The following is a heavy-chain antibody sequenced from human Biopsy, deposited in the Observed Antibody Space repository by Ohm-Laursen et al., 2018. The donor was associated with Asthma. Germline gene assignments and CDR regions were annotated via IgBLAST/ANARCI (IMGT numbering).Heavy chain of an antibody. CDR3: ARKAGSCISRTCYSLDF. D-gene: IGHD2-2*01. CDR2: INSVFGTT. CDR1: GGTFTTYV. J-gene: IGHJ4*02. Sequence: SVYPSCTSLGGTFTTYVIGWVRQAPGQGLGWLGGINSVFGTTTYPQKFQDRVTITADDSTSTVYMELSSLRSEDTAVYYCARKAGSCISRTCYSLDFWGQGTLVTVSS. V-gene: IGHV1-69*01.